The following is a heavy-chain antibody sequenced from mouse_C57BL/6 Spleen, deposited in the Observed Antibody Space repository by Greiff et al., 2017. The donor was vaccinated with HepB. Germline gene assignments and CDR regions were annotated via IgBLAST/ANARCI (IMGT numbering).Heavy chain of an antibody. J-gene: IGHJ4*01. Sequence: QVQLQQPGAELVKPGASVKLSCKASGYTFTSYWMHWVKQRPGQGLEWIGMIHPNSGSTNYNEKFKSKATLTVDKSSSTAYMQLSSLTSEDSAVYYGAIAGQLRLRGYAMDYWGQGTSVTVSS. CDR2: IHPNSGST. CDR1: GYTFTSYW. V-gene: IGHV1-64*01. CDR3: AIAGQLRLRGYAMDY. D-gene: IGHD3-2*02.